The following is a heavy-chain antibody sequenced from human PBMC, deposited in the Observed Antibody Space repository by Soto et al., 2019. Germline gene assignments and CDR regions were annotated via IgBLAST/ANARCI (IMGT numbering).Heavy chain of an antibody. D-gene: IGHD4-17*01. CDR1: GFTFSSYA. Sequence: QPGGSLRLSCVGSGFTFSSYAMNWVRQVPGKGLEWVSSISDAAGSAYYVDSVKGRFTISRDNSKKTLYLQMNSLRAEDSAVYYCARPYGGKIGDAPDLWGPGAMVTVSS. CDR3: ARPYGGKIGDAPDL. CDR2: ISDAAGSA. V-gene: IGHV3-23*01. J-gene: IGHJ3*01.